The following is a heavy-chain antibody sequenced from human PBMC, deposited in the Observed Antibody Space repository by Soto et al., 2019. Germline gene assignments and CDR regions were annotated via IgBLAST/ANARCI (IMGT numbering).Heavy chain of an antibody. J-gene: IGHJ4*02. V-gene: IGHV3-48*03. Sequence: EVQLVESGGDLVQPGRSLRLSCAASGFTFSSYEFNWVRQAPGKGLEWISYIGTSDNIHYADSVKGRFTSSRDNAKNALYLQMNSLRAEDTAIYYCAREELNCGGDCIAFWGQGTLVTVSS. D-gene: IGHD2-21*02. CDR3: AREELNCGGDCIAF. CDR2: IGTSDNI. CDR1: GFTFSSYE.